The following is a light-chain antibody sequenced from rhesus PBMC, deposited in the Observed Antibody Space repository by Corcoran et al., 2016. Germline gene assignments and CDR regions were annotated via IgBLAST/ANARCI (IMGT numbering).Light chain of an antibody. J-gene: IGLJ6*01. V-gene: IGLV2S7*01. Sequence: QSAPTQPPSVSGSPGQSVTISCTGTSADIGDYNYVSWYQHYPGKAPKLMIYGVSHRPSGVSDRFSGPKSGNTASLTISGLQAEDEAYYFCCSYVINNFLFGSGTKLTVL. CDR1: SADIGDYNY. CDR2: GVS. CDR3: CSYVINNFL.